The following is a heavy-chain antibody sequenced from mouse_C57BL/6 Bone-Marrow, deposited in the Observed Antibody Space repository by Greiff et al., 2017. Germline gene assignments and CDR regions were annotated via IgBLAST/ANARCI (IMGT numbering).Heavy chain of an antibody. V-gene: IGHV3-6*01. J-gene: IGHJ3*01. CDR2: ISYDGSN. CDR1: GYSITSGYY. Sequence: EVKLMESGPGLVKPSQSLSLTCSVTGYSITSGYYWNWIRQFPGNKLEWMGYISYDGSNNYNPSLKNRSSITRDTSKNQFFLKLNSVTTEDTATDYCAREHDGFAYWGQGTLVTVSA. D-gene: IGHD2-12*01. CDR3: AREHDGFAY.